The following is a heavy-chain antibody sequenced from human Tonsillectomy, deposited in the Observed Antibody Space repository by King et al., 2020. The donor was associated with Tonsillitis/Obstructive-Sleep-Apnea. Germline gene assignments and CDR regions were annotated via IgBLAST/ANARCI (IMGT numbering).Heavy chain of an antibody. V-gene: IGHV3-64D*06. Sequence: VQLVESGGGLVQPGGSLRLSCSASGFTFSSYAMHWVRQAPGKGLEYVSGISSNGGSTYYADSVKGRFTISRDNSKNTLYLQMSSLRAEDTAVYYCVTADCSSTTCYTFDYWGQGTLVTVSS. D-gene: IGHD2-2*02. CDR2: ISSNGGST. J-gene: IGHJ4*02. CDR3: VTADCSSTTCYTFDY. CDR1: GFTFSSYA.